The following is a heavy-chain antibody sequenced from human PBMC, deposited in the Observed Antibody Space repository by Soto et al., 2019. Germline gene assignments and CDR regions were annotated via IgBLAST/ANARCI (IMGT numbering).Heavy chain of an antibody. J-gene: IGHJ4*02. CDR3: AKGTYSLHGY. D-gene: IGHD2-15*01. CDR2: ISYDGSNK. V-gene: IGHV3-30*18. CDR1: GFTFSSYG. Sequence: QVQLVESGGGVVQPGRSLRLSCAASGFTFSSYGMHWVRQAPGKGLEWVAVISYDGSNKYYADSVKGRFTISRDNSKNTLYLQMNSLRAEDTAVYYCAKGTYSLHGYRGQGTLVTVSS.